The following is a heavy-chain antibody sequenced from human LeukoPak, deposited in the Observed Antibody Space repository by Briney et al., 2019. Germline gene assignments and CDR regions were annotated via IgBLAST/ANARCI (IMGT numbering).Heavy chain of an antibody. V-gene: IGHV4-59*01. CDR3: ARVSGSSGYYLYYYGMDV. CDR2: IYYSGST. J-gene: IGHJ6*02. D-gene: IGHD3-22*01. CDR1: GGSISSYY. Sequence: SETLSLTCTVSGGSISSYYWSWIRQPPGKGLEWNGYIYYSGSTNYNPSLKSRVTISVDTSKNQFSLKLSSVTAADTAVYYCARVSGSSGYYLYYYGMDVWGQGTTVTVSS.